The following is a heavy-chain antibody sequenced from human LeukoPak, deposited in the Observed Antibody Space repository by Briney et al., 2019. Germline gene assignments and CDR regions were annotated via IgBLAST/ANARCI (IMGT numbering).Heavy chain of an antibody. CDR3: AKTATRTNYYDANRVTDY. J-gene: IGHJ4*02. V-gene: IGHV3-7*03. Sequence: PGGSLRLSCAASGFTFSSYWMSWVRQAPGKGLEWVANIKQDGSEKYYVDSVKGRFTISRDNAKNTLYLQMNSLRAEDTAVYYCAKTATRTNYYDANRVTDYWGQGTLVTVSS. D-gene: IGHD3-22*01. CDR1: GFTFSSYW. CDR2: IKQDGSEK.